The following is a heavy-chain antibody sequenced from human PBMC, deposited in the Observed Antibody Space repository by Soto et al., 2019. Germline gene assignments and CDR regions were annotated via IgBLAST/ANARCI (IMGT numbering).Heavy chain of an antibody. D-gene: IGHD6-6*01. CDR2: IIPIFGTA. CDR3: ARVAARPGYNWFDP. J-gene: IGHJ5*02. V-gene: IGHV1-69*13. Sequence: SVKVSCKASGGTFSSYAISWVRQAPGQGLEWMGGIIPIFGTANYAQKFQGRVTITADESTSTAYMELSSLRSEDTAVYYCARVAARPGYNWFDPWGQGTLVTVSS. CDR1: GGTFSSYA.